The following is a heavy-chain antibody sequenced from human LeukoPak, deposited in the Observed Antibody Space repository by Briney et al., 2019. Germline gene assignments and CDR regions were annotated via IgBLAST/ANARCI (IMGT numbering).Heavy chain of an antibody. J-gene: IGHJ4*02. CDR2: ISAYNGNT. D-gene: IGHD3-22*01. Sequence: ASVKVSCKASGYTFTSYGISWVRQAPGQGLEWMGWISAYNGNTNYAQKLQGRVTMTTDTSTSTAYMELRSLRSDDTAVYYCAREGSARYYYDSSGYSNWGQGTLVTVSS. CDR1: GYTFTSYG. CDR3: AREGSARYYYDSSGYSN. V-gene: IGHV1-18*01.